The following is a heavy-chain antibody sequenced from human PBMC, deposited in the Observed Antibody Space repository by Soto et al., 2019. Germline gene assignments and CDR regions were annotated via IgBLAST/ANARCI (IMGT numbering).Heavy chain of an antibody. J-gene: IGHJ3*02. Sequence: GGSLRLSCAASGFTFDDYSMHWVRQAPGKGLEWVSGISWNSGSIGYADSVKGRFTISRDNAKNSLYLQMNSLRAEDTALYYCAKDEGGYCSGGSCYSGAFDIWGQGTMVTVSS. CDR2: ISWNSGSI. CDR3: AKDEGGYCSGGSCYSGAFDI. D-gene: IGHD2-15*01. V-gene: IGHV3-9*01. CDR1: GFTFDDYS.